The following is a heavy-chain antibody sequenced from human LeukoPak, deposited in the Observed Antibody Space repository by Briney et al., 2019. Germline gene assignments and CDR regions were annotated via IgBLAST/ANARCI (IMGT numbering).Heavy chain of an antibody. J-gene: IGHJ4*02. D-gene: IGHD6-19*01. CDR1: GFTFSSYA. Sequence: PGGSLRLSCAASGFTFSSYAMSWVRQAPGKGLEWVSAISGSGGSTYYADSVKGRFPISRDNSKNTLYLQMNSLRAEDTAVYYCAKGRLGAGYSSDYYFDYWGQGTLVTVSS. CDR3: AKGRLGAGYSSDYYFDY. CDR2: ISGSGGST. V-gene: IGHV3-23*01.